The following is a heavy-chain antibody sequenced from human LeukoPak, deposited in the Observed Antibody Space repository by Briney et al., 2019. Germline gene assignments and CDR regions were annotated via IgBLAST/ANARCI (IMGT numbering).Heavy chain of an antibody. Sequence: KPSETLSLTCAVYGGSFSGYYWSWIRQPPGKGLEWIGEINHSGSTNYNPSLKSRVTISVDTSKNQFSLKLSSVTAADTAVYYCARLVTERSQRIAAAGTLIDYWGRGTLVTVSS. CDR1: GGSFSGYY. CDR2: INHSGST. V-gene: IGHV4-34*01. CDR3: ARLVTERSQRIAAAGTLIDY. J-gene: IGHJ4*02. D-gene: IGHD6-13*01.